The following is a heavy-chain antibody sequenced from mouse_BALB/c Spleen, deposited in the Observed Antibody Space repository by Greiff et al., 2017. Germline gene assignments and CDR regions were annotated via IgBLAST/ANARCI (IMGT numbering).Heavy chain of an antibody. CDR1: GFSLTSYG. CDR2: IWAGGST. J-gene: IGHJ4*01. V-gene: IGHV2-9*02. Sequence: VKLMESGPGLVQPSQSLSITCTVSGFSLTSYGVHWVRQPPGKGLEWLGVIWAGGSTNYNSALMSRLSISKDNSKSQVFLKMNSLQTDDTAMYYCARDPDYGYAMDYWGQGTSVTVSS. CDR3: ARDPDYGYAMDY. D-gene: IGHD2-4*01.